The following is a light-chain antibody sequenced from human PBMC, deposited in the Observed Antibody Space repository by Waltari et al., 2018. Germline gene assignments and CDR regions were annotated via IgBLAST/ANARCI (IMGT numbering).Light chain of an antibody. CDR2: GAS. CDR1: QSVSSNS. V-gene: IGKV3-20*01. Sequence: VLTQSPGTLSLSPGERAILSCRASQSVSSNSLVWYQQKPDQTPRTLIYGASSRATGIPGRFSGSGSGTDFTLTISSLYPEDFAMYYCQQYDSAVLTFGGGTKVEIK. CDR3: QQYDSAVLT. J-gene: IGKJ4*01.